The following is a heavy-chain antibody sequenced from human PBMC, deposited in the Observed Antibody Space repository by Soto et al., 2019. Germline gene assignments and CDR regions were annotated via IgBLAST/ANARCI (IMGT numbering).Heavy chain of an antibody. J-gene: IGHJ6*02. CDR1: GYSFTSYW. CDR3: ARNAPLGGNQLLYLYYYYYGMDV. V-gene: IGHV5-51*01. Sequence: PGESLKISCKGSGYSFTSYWIGWVRQMPGKGLEWMGIIYPGDSDTRYSPSFQGQVTISADKSISTAYLQWSSLKASDTAMYYCARNAPLGGNQLLYLYYYYYGMDVWGQGTTVTVSS. D-gene: IGHD2-2*02. CDR2: IYPGDSDT.